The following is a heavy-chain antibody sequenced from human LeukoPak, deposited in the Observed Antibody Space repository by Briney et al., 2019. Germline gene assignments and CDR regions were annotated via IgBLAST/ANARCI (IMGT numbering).Heavy chain of an antibody. D-gene: IGHD6-19*01. J-gene: IGHJ4*02. CDR1: GFTVSSNY. CDR2: VWDDGSSQ. Sequence: GGSLRLSCAASGFTVSSNYMSWVRQAPGKGLEWVAIVWDDGSSQNYADSVKGRFTISRDNSKNMSYLQMNSLRAEDTAVYFCAKDQWNPDYWGQGTLVSVSS. V-gene: IGHV3-33*06. CDR3: AKDQWNPDY.